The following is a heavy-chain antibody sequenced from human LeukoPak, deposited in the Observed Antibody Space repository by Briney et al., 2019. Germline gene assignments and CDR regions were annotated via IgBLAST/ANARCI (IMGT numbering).Heavy chain of an antibody. CDR1: GFTFSSYG. D-gene: IGHD1-14*01. CDR3: AKGREAGGHYFDY. Sequence: GGSLRLSCAASGFTFSSYGMHWVRQAPGKGLEWVAVISYDGSNKYYADSVKGRFTISRDNSKNTLYLQMNSLRVEDTAVYYCAKGREAGGHYFDYWGQGTLVTVSS. J-gene: IGHJ4*02. V-gene: IGHV3-30*18. CDR2: ISYDGSNK.